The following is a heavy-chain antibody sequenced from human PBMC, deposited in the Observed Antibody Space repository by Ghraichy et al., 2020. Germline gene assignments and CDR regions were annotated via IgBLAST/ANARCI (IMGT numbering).Heavy chain of an antibody. CDR2: IYYSGST. CDR3: ARSDDYGDYRPEWWYFDL. Sequence: SETLSLTCTVSGGSISSSSYYWGWIRQPPGKGLEWIGSIYYSGSTYYNPSLKSRVTISVDTSKNQFSLKLSSVTAADTAVYYCARSDDYGDYRPEWWYFDLWGRGTLVTVSS. V-gene: IGHV4-39*01. CDR1: GGSISSSSYY. D-gene: IGHD4-17*01. J-gene: IGHJ2*01.